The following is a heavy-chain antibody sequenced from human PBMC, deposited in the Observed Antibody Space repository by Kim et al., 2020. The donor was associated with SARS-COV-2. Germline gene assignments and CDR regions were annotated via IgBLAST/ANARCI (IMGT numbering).Heavy chain of an antibody. J-gene: IGHJ6*02. V-gene: IGHV1-18*01. CDR3: ARDGYSGYDYAKGYYYYYGMDV. D-gene: IGHD5-12*01. CDR1: GYTFTSYG. Sequence: ASVKVSCKASGYTFTSYGISWVRQAPGQGLEWMGWISAYNGNTNYAQKLQGRVTMTTDTSTSTAYMELRSLRSDDTAVYYCARDGYSGYDYAKGYYYYYGMDVWGQGTTVTVSS. CDR2: ISAYNGNT.